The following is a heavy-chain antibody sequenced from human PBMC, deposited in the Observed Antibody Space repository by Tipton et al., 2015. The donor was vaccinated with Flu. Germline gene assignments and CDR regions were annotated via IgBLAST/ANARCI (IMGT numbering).Heavy chain of an antibody. V-gene: IGHV3-48*03. CDR2: ISSSGNTI. Sequence: SLRLSCAASGFTFSSYEMNWVRQAPGKGLEWLSYISSSGNTISYADSVRGRFTISRDNTKKPLYLQLNSLRAEDTAVYYCATLTGDDYWGQGIMVTVSS. CDR3: ATLTGDDY. D-gene: IGHD7-27*01. J-gene: IGHJ4*02. CDR1: GFTFSSYE.